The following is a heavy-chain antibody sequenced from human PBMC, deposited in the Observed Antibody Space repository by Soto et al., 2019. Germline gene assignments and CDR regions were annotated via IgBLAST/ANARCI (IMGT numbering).Heavy chain of an antibody. CDR2: IYYGGST. CDR3: ARGDVTMIQDYYYGMDV. Sequence: SETLSLTCTVSGGSISSYYWSWIRQPPGKGLEWTGYIYYGGSTNYNPSLKSRVTISVDTSKNQFSLKLSSVTAADTAVYYCARGDVTMIQDYYYGMDVWGQGTTVTVSS. V-gene: IGHV4-59*01. J-gene: IGHJ6*02. D-gene: IGHD3-22*01. CDR1: GGSISSYY.